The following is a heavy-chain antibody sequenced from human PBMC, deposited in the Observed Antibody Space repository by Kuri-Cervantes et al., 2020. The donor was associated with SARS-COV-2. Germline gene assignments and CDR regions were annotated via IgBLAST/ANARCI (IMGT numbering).Heavy chain of an antibody. V-gene: IGHV3-30-3*01. D-gene: IGHD2-21*01. CDR1: GFTFSRYA. J-gene: IGHJ4*02. CDR2: ISYDGSNK. Sequence: LSLTCAASGFTFSRYAMHWVRQAPGKGLEWVAVISYDGSNKDYTASGKGRFTISRDNSQNTLYLQMKSLRTEDTALYYRARDRVGVHDSWGQGTLVTVSS. CDR3: ARDRVGVHDS.